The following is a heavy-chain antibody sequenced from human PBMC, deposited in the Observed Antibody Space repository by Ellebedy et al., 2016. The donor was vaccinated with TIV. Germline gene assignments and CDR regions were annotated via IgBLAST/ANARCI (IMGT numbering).Heavy chain of an antibody. D-gene: IGHD4-17*01. CDR1: GFSTSG. V-gene: IGHV3-30*02. Sequence: GESLKISCATSGFSTSGMHWVRQAPGKGREGVAFIRSDGSTKYYEDSVKDRLTISRDTSKNTLDIQMNSLKPKDTALYYCVKGAFPVPTVMAVWGQGTMVSVSS. CDR2: IRSDGSTK. CDR3: VKGAFPVPTVMAV. J-gene: IGHJ6*02.